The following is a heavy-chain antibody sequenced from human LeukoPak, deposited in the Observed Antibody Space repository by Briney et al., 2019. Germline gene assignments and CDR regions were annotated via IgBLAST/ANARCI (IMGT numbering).Heavy chain of an antibody. Sequence: ASVKVSCKASGYTFTGYYMHWVRQAPGQGLEWMGRINPNSGGTNYAQKFQGRVTMTRDTSISTAYMELSRLRSDDTAVYYCASLRIKPGSRDYSSGWSVDYWGQGTLVTVSS. V-gene: IGHV1-2*06. CDR2: INPNSGGT. D-gene: IGHD6-19*01. CDR1: GYTFTGYY. CDR3: ASLRIKPGSRDYSSGWSVDY. J-gene: IGHJ4*02.